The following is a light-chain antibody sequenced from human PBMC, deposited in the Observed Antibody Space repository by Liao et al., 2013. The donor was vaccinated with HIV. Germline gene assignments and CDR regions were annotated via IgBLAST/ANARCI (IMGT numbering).Light chain of an antibody. J-gene: IGLJ2*01. CDR2: YDS. V-gene: IGLV3-21*01. Sequence: SYELTQPPSLSVAPGGTARITCGGDIIVTKRVHWYQQKPGQAPVLVISYDSDRPSGIPERFSGSKSGNTAALTISGTQAMDEADYYCQAWDSSTEDVVFGGGTKLTVL. CDR3: QAWDSSTEDVV. CDR1: IIVTKR.